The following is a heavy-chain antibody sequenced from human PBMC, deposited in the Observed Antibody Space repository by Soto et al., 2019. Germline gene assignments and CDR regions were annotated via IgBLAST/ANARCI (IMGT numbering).Heavy chain of an antibody. D-gene: IGHD2-15*01. Sequence: PSETLSLTCAVSGGSISSSNWWSWVRQPPGKGLEWIGEIYHSGSTNYNPSLKSRVTISVDKSKNQFSLKLSSVTAADTAVYYCASFCSVGSCYYDSVEYWDQGTLVTVSS. CDR2: IYHSGST. CDR1: GGSISSSNW. V-gene: IGHV4-4*02. CDR3: ASFCSVGSCYYDSVEY. J-gene: IGHJ4*02.